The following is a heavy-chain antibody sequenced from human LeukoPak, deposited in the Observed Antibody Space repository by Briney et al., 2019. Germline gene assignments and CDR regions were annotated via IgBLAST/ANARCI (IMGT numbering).Heavy chain of an antibody. D-gene: IGHD3-22*01. CDR2: IKQDGSEK. V-gene: IGHV3-7*01. Sequence: GGSLRLSCAASGFTFSSYRMSWVRQAPGKGLEWVANIKQDGSEKYYVDSVKGRFTISRDNAKNSLYLQMNSLRAEDTAVYYCARGLRNDFDYWGQGTLVTVSS. J-gene: IGHJ4*02. CDR1: GFTFSSYR. CDR3: ARGLRNDFDY.